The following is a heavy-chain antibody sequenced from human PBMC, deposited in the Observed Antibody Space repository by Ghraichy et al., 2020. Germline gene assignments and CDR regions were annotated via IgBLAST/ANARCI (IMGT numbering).Heavy chain of an antibody. CDR3: ARDLNWGSMDY. V-gene: IGHV3-7*01. CDR2: IKVDGSEK. D-gene: IGHD7-27*01. CDR1: GFTFSSHW. J-gene: IGHJ4*02. Sequence: GGSLRLSCAASGFTFSSHWMSWVRQAPGKGLEWVANIKVDGSEKYYVDSVKGRFTISRDNAKNSLCLQMESLRAEDTALYYCARDLNWGSMDYWGQGTLVTVSS.